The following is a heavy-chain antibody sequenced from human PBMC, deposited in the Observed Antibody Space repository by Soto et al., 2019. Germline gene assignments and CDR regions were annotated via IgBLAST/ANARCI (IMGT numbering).Heavy chain of an antibody. V-gene: IGHV1-2*02. CDR3: ATRCAFVPH. CDR1: GYTFTGYY. J-gene: IGHJ4*02. D-gene: IGHD3-10*02. Sequence: ASVKVSCKASGYTFTGYYMHWVRQAPVQVLEWMGCINPNSGDTDYAQKFQGRVTMTRDTYISTAYMDLSSLTSDDTAVYYCATRCAFVPHWAQGTIVTVSS. CDR2: INPNSGDT.